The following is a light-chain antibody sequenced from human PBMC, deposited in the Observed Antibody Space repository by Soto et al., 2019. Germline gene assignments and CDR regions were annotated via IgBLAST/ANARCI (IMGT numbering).Light chain of an antibody. CDR3: SSYTISNTLPFV. CDR1: SSDVGGYNY. Sequence: QSALTQPASVSGSPGQSITISCTGTSSDVGGYNYVSWYQQHPGKAPKLIIFEVTHRPSGVSNRFSGSKSGNTASLTISGLQAKDEADYYCSSYTISNTLPFVFGTGTKVTVL. J-gene: IGLJ1*01. V-gene: IGLV2-14*01. CDR2: EVT.